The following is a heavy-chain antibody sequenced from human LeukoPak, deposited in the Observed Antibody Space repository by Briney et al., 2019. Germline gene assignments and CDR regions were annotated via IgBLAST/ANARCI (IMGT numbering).Heavy chain of an antibody. Sequence: GGSLRLSCAASGFTFSSYAMHWVRQAPGKGLEYVSAISRNGDNTYYANSVKGRFTISRDNSKNTLYLQMNSLRAEDTAIYYCAKDLAPHTIFGVAIHYWGQGTLVTVSS. CDR2: ISRNGDNT. CDR3: AKDLAPHTIFGVAIHY. J-gene: IGHJ4*02. D-gene: IGHD3-3*01. CDR1: GFTFSSYA. V-gene: IGHV3-64*01.